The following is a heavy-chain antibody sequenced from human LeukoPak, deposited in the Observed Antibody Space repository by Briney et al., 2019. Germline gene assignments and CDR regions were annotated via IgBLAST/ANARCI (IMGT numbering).Heavy chain of an antibody. V-gene: IGHV1-3*01. Sequence: VASVKVSCTASGYTFTTYAMHWVRQAPGQRLEWMGWINAGNGNTKYSQKFQGRVTITRDTSASTAYMELSSLRSEDTAVYYCARVGRLVTFDYWGQGTLVTVSS. CDR1: GYTFTTYA. CDR2: INAGNGNT. J-gene: IGHJ4*02. D-gene: IGHD6-19*01. CDR3: ARVGRLVTFDY.